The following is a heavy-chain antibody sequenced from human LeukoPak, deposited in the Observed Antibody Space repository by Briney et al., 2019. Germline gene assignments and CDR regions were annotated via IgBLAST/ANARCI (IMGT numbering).Heavy chain of an antibody. Sequence: PSETLSLTCTVSGGSLSSYFWGWIRQPPGKGQEWKGHISYSGSTNYSPSLKSRVTISVDTSQNQFSLRLSSVTAADTAVYYCARRSPPDHYYFDYGGQGTLVTVSS. CDR1: GGSLSSYF. CDR3: ARRSPPDHYYFDY. CDR2: ISYSGST. J-gene: IGHJ4*02. D-gene: IGHD1-14*01. V-gene: IGHV4-59*08.